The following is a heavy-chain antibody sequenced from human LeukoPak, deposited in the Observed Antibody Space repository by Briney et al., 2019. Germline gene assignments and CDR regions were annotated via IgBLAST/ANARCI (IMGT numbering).Heavy chain of an antibody. CDR1: GGSISSSNW. J-gene: IGHJ4*02. CDR3: ARSWGYDFWSGNLLDY. D-gene: IGHD3-3*01. CDR2: IYYSGST. Sequence: PSETLSLTCAVSGGSISSSNWWSWVRQPPGKGLEWIGSIYYSGSTYYNPSLKSRVTISVDTSKNQFSLKLSSVTAADTAMYYCARSWGYDFWSGNLLDYWGQGTLVTVSS. V-gene: IGHV4-4*02.